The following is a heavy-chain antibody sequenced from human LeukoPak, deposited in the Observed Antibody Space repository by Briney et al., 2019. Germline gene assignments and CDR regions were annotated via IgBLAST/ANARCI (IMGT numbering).Heavy chain of an antibody. J-gene: IGHJ3*02. CDR3: AREVTMIVVVVNAFDI. CDR2: IYYSGST. CDR1: GRSISIIRYY. D-gene: IGHD3-22*01. V-gene: IGHV4-39*07. Sequence: SETLSLTRTVSGRSISIIRYYWAWVRQPPGKGLEWIGSIYYSGSTYYNPSLKSRVTISVDTSKNQFSLKLSSVTAADTAVYYCAREVTMIVVVVNAFDIWGQGTMVTVSS.